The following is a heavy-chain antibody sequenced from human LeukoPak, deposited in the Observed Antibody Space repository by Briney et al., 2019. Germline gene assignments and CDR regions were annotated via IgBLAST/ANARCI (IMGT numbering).Heavy chain of an antibody. J-gene: IGHJ6*03. CDR1: GFPFSSFA. CDR2: ISGGGDNT. Sequence: GESLRLSGSASGFPFSSFAMIWLRQAPGKGLEWVSSISGGGDNTYFAASVKGRFTISRDNSKNTLFLQMVSLRAEDTAVYYCAKFEGALLGNYYMDVWGKGTTVTVSS. V-gene: IGHV3-23*01. CDR3: AKFEGALLGNYYMDV.